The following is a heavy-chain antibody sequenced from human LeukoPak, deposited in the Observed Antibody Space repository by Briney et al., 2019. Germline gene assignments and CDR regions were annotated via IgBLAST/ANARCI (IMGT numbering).Heavy chain of an antibody. Sequence: GGSLRLSCAASGFTFSSYGMHWVRQAPGKGLERVAFIRYDGSNKYYADSVKGRFTISRDNSKNTLYLQMNSLRAEDTAVYYCAKDHTMVRGAPDYWGQGTLVTVSS. V-gene: IGHV3-30*02. CDR2: IRYDGSNK. CDR3: AKDHTMVRGAPDY. J-gene: IGHJ4*02. D-gene: IGHD3-10*01. CDR1: GFTFSSYG.